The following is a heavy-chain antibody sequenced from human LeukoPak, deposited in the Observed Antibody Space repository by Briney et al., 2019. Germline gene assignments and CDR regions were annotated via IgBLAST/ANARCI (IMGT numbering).Heavy chain of an antibody. J-gene: IGHJ4*01. CDR1: GVTLSNYA. CDR2: ISFDGTNK. D-gene: IGHD4-17*01. Sequence: GGSLRLSCTASGVTLSNYAMHWVRRPPGRGLEWVAVISFDGTNKYYGDSVEGRFSVSRDNSKNILYLQMNSLRPDDTAIYYCATDYGDYEPIDYWGHGTLVTASS. V-gene: IGHV3-30*04. CDR3: ATDYGDYEPIDY.